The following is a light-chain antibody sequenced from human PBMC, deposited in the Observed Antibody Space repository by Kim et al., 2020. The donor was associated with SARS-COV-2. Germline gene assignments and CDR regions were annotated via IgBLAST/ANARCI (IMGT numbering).Light chain of an antibody. CDR3: NSRDSNDNVV. Sequence: ALGHTVRITCQGDSLRSYYATWYQQKPGQAPILVIYGKNNRPSGIPDRFSGTSSGNTASLTITGTQADDEADYYCNSRDSNDNVVFGGGTQLTVL. CDR1: SLRSYY. V-gene: IGLV3-19*01. J-gene: IGLJ2*01. CDR2: GKN.